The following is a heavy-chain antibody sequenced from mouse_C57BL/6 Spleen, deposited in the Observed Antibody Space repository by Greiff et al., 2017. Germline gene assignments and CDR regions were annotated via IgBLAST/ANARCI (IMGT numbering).Heavy chain of an antibody. CDR1: GYTFTSYT. Sequence: VQGVESGAELARPGASVKMSCKASGYTFTSYTMHWVKQRPGQGLEWIGYINPSSGYTKYNQKFKDKATLTADKSSSTAYMQLSSLTSEDSAVYYCGGWAFDYWGQGTTLTVSS. J-gene: IGHJ2*01. CDR3: GGWAFDY. CDR2: INPSSGYT. D-gene: IGHD3-3*01. V-gene: IGHV1-4*01.